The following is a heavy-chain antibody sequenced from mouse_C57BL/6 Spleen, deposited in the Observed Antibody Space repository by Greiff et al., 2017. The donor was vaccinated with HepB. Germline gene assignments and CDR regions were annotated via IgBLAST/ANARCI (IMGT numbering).Heavy chain of an antibody. V-gene: IGHV6-3*01. D-gene: IGHD2-4*01. Sequence: KVEESGGGLVQPGGSMKLSCVASGFTFSNYWMNWVRQSPEKGLEWVAQIRLKSDNYATHYAESVKGRFTISRDDSKSSVYLQMNNLRAEDTGIYYCTFYDYDDAMDYWGQGTSVTVSS. J-gene: IGHJ4*01. CDR1: GFTFSNYW. CDR2: IRLKSDNYAT. CDR3: TFYDYDDAMDY.